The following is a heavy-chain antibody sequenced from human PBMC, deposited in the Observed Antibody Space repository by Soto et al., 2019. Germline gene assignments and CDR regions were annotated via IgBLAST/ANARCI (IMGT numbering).Heavy chain of an antibody. CDR1: GGTFGNYA. D-gene: IGHD2-2*01. CDR2: TLPIFGTA. CDR3: VRESHEIVAVPATVMGPFTWFDP. J-gene: IGHJ5*02. Sequence: QVQLVQSGAEVKTPGSSVKVSCKASGGTFGNYAISWVRQAPGQGLEWLGGTLPIFGTANYAQKFQGRVTITADRSTSTAYRELSSLTSEDTAVYYCVRESHEIVAVPATVMGPFTWFDPWGQGTLVTVSS. V-gene: IGHV1-69*06.